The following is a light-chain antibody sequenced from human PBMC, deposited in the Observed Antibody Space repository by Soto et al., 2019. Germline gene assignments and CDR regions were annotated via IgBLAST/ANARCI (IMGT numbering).Light chain of an antibody. Sequence: EIVMTQSPAILSVSPGERATLSCRASQTVRSNLAWFQQKPGQAPRLLIYGASSRATGIPARFSGSGSGTDFTLTISRLEPEDFAVYYCQQYGRSPTTFGQGTKVDI. CDR2: GAS. CDR3: QQYGRSPTT. V-gene: IGKV3-15*01. CDR1: QTVRSN. J-gene: IGKJ1*01.